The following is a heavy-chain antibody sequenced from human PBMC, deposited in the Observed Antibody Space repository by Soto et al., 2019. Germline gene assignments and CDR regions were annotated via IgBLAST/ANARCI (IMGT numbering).Heavy chain of an antibody. CDR1: GFTFSSYA. CDR2: ISSNGGST. J-gene: IGHJ6*02. Sequence: PGGSLRLSCSASGFTFSSYAMHRVRQAPGKGLEYVSAISSNGGSTYYADSVKGRFTISRDNSKNTLYLQMSSLRAEDTAVYYCVEDPLPGSGSYSARPYYYYGMDVWGQGTTVTVSS. CDR3: VEDPLPGSGSYSARPYYYYGMDV. V-gene: IGHV3-64D*06. D-gene: IGHD3-10*01.